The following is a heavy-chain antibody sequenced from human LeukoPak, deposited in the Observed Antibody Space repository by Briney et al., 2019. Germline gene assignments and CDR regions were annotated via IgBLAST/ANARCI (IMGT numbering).Heavy chain of an antibody. D-gene: IGHD5-12*01. CDR2: ISGSGDHT. CDR3: VKPSEWIGLSSDVFDT. CDR1: GFTFCDYG. Sequence: GGSLRLSCVPSGFTFCDYGMSWVRHSPEKGLEWVAGISGSGDHTYYGDSVKGRFIISRDNSRNTVYLQLNSLTAEDTALCYCVKPSEWIGLSSDVFDTWGQGTRVTVSS. V-gene: IGHV3-23*01. J-gene: IGHJ3*02.